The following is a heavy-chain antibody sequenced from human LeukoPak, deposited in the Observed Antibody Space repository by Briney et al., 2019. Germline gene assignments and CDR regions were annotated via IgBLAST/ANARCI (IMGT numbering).Heavy chain of an antibody. V-gene: IGHV3-53*01. Sequence: GGSLRLSCTVSGLTVSSNSMSWVRQAPGKGLEWVSFIYSDNTHYSDSVKGRFTISRDNSKNTLYLQMNSLRAEDTAVYYCARRAGAYSHPYDYWGQGTLVSVSS. CDR3: ARRAGAYSHPYDY. CDR1: GLTVSSNS. CDR2: IYSDNT. J-gene: IGHJ4*02. D-gene: IGHD4/OR15-4a*01.